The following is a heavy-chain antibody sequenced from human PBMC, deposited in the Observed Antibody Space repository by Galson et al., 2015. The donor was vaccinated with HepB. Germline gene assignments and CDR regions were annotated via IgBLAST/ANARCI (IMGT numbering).Heavy chain of an antibody. CDR3: ARDPGSGWYDVDY. J-gene: IGHJ4*02. CDR2: IIPILGIA. CDR1: GGTFSSYA. V-gene: IGHV1-69*04. Sequence: KVSCKASGGTFSSYAISWVRQAPGQGLEWMGRIIPILGIANYAQKFQGRVTITADKSTSTAYMELSSLRSEDTAVYYCARDPGSGWYDVDYWGQGTLVTVSS. D-gene: IGHD6-19*01.